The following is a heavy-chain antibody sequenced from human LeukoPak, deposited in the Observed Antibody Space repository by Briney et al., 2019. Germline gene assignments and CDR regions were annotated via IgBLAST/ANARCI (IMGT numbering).Heavy chain of an antibody. CDR2: IIPSFGPP. CDR3: ARDTTYYYGSGTYSNDAFDI. V-gene: IGHV1-69*13. J-gene: IGHJ3*02. Sequence: ASVKVSCKASGYTFTNYGITWVRQAPGQGLEWMGGIIPSFGPPNYAQQFQGRVTITADESTSTAYMELSSLRPEDTAVYYCARDTTYYYGSGTYSNDAFDIWGQGTMVTVSS. D-gene: IGHD3-10*01. CDR1: GYTFTNYG.